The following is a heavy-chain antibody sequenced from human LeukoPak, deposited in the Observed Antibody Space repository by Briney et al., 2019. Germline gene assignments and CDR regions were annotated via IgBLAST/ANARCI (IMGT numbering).Heavy chain of an antibody. V-gene: IGHV3-64*01. CDR1: GFTFSSYA. J-gene: IGHJ3*02. Sequence: GGSLRLSCAASGFTFSSYAMHWVRQAPGKGLEYVSAISSNGGSTYYANSVKGRFTISRDNSKNTLYLQMGSLRAEDMAVYYCAREGGKKLELPAFDIWGQGTMVTVSS. CDR2: ISSNGGST. CDR3: AREGGKKLELPAFDI. D-gene: IGHD1-26*01.